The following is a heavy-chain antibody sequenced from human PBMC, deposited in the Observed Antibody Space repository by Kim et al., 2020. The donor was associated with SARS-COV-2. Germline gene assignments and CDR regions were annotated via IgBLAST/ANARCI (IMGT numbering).Heavy chain of an antibody. D-gene: IGHD1-26*01. CDR2: ISSSSSYI. J-gene: IGHJ6*02. CDR3: ASLPWVGHGNYYYYYGMDV. V-gene: IGHV3-21*01. Sequence: GGSLRLSCAASGFTFSSYSMNWVRQAPGKGLEWVSSISSSSSYIYYADSVKGRFTISRDNAKNSLYLQMNSLRAEDTAVYYCASLPWVGHGNYYYYYGMDVWGQGTTVTVSS. CDR1: GFTFSSYS.